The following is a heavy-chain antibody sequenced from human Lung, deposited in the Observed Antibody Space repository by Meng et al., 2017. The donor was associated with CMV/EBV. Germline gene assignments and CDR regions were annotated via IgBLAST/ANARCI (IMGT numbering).Heavy chain of an antibody. Sequence: GSLRLSCTVSGGSIGSYYWSWIRQPPGKGLEWIGYIYYSGSTNYNPSLKSRVTISVDTSKNQFSLKLSSVTAADTAVYYCASVTGSSDSSGYYYYYGMDVWGQGXTVTVSS. CDR2: IYYSGST. CDR1: GGSIGSYY. CDR3: ASVTGSSDSSGYYYYYGMDV. V-gene: IGHV4-59*01. J-gene: IGHJ6*02. D-gene: IGHD3-22*01.